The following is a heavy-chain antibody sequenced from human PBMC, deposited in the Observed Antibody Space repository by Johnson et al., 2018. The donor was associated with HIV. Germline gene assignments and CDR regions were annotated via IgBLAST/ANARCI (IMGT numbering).Heavy chain of an antibody. Sequence: AQLMESGGGLIQPGGSLRLSCAASGFTVSRNYMNWVRQAPGKGLEWVSLIYSGGNTYYADSVKGRFTISRDNSKNSLYLQMNSLRAEDTAVYYCAKDVVGIQLLGAFDIWGQGTMVTVSS. D-gene: IGHD5-18*01. CDR3: AKDVVGIQLLGAFDI. CDR1: GFTVSRNY. J-gene: IGHJ3*02. V-gene: IGHV3-66*03. CDR2: IYSGGNT.